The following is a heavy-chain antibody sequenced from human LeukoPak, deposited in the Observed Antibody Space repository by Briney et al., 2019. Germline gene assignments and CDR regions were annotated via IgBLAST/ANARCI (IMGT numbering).Heavy chain of an antibody. CDR3: ARGGGENTAMVDNYYYGMDV. J-gene: IGHJ6*02. Sequence: GPVKVSCKASGYTFTVYYMHWVRQAPGQGLEWMGRINPNSGGTNYAQKFQGRVTMTRDTSISTAYMELSRLRSDDTAVYYCARGGGENTAMVDNYYYGMDVWGQGTTVTVSS. CDR2: INPNSGGT. D-gene: IGHD5-18*01. CDR1: GYTFTVYY. V-gene: IGHV1-2*06.